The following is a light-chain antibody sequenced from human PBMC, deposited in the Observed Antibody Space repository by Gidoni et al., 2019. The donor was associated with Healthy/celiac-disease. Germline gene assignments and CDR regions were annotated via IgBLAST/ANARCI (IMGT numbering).Light chain of an antibody. CDR1: SSNIGSHT. CDR2: SNT. CDR3: AAWDDSLNGVV. V-gene: IGLV1-44*01. J-gene: IGLJ2*01. Sequence: QSVLTQTPSASGTPGQRVTISCSGSSSNIGSHTVNWYQQLPGTAPQLLIYSNTQRPSEVPDRFSGSKSGTSASLAISGLQSEDEADYYCAAWDDSLNGVVFGGGTKLTVL.